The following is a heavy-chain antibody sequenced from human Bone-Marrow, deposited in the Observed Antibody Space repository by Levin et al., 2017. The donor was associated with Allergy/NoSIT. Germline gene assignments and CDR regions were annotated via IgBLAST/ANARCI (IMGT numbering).Heavy chain of an antibody. CDR3: AKDGAAAGYYFDY. J-gene: IGHJ4*02. Sequence: SCAASGFTFDDYTMHWVRQAPGKGLEWVSLISWDGGSTYYADSVKGRFTISRDNSKNSLYLQMNSLRTEDTALYYCAKDGAAAGYYFDYWGQGTLVTVSS. CDR1: GFTFDDYT. D-gene: IGHD6-13*01. V-gene: IGHV3-43*01. CDR2: ISWDGGST.